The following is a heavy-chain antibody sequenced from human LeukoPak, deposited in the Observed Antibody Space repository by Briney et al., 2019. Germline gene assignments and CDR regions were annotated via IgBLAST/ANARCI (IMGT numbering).Heavy chain of an antibody. V-gene: IGHV3-30*18. CDR1: GFTLGSYG. D-gene: IGHD6-13*01. CDR3: AKEKVFTSTSWTTIEY. CDR2: ISYDGNAK. Sequence: GGSLRLSCAASGFTLGSYGMHWVRHAPGKGLEWVAVISYDGNAKHYADSVRGRFTIYRDNSKNTLYLQMNSLRSEDTAVYYCAKEKVFTSTSWTTIEYWGQGTLVTVSS. J-gene: IGHJ4*02.